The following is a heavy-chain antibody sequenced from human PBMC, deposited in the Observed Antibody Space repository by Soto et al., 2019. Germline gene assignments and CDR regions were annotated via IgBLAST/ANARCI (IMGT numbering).Heavy chain of an antibody. J-gene: IGHJ4*02. Sequence: VQLVESGGGLVQPGGSLRVSCETSGFSFSDYWMSWVRQAPGKGMEWVANIKQDGSEKNYVDSVKGRFTISRDNAKSSVYPQMNSLRGEDTAVYHCAAGRWMVRYWGLGTLVTVSS. CDR1: GFSFSDYW. D-gene: IGHD5-18*01. CDR2: IKQDGSEK. CDR3: AAGRWMVRY. V-gene: IGHV3-7*05.